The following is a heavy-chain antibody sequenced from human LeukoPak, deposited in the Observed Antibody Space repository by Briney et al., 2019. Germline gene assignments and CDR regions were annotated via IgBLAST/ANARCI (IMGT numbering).Heavy chain of an antibody. CDR3: ARAALDSSGCYYFDY. D-gene: IGHD3-22*01. V-gene: IGHV4-31*03. J-gene: IGHJ4*02. Sequence: SETLSLTCTVSGGSISSGTYYWTWIRQHPGKGLEWIGYIYYSGSTYYNPSLESRVTMSVDTSENQFSLKLSSVTAADTAVYYCARAALDSSGCYYFDYWGQGTLVSVSS. CDR1: GGSISSGTYY. CDR2: IYYSGST.